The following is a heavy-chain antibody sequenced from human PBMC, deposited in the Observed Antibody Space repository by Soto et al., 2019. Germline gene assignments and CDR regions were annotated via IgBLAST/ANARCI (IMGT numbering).Heavy chain of an antibody. Sequence: ASVKVSCKASGYTFTSYYMHWVRQAPGQGLEWMGIINPSGGSTSYAQKFQGRVTVTRDTSTSTVYMELSSLRSEDTAVYYCARDKAEVAGMNWFDPWGEGTLVTVSS. CDR3: ARDKAEVAGMNWFDP. CDR1: GYTFTSYY. V-gene: IGHV1-46*01. D-gene: IGHD6-19*01. J-gene: IGHJ5*02. CDR2: INPSGGST.